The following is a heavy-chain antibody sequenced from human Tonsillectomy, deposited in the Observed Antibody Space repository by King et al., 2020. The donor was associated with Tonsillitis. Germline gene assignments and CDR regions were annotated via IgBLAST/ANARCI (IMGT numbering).Heavy chain of an antibody. CDR3: ARTLSMGAFDI. J-gene: IGHJ3*02. CDR2: IDPCDSDT. Sequence: VQLVESGAEGRHPGESLKLSCKGSGYIFTIYWIGWVRQMPGKGLEGMGSIDPCDSDTRFSPSFQAHVPISADKSNTTAYLQWSSLKASDTAMYYCARTLSMGAFDIWGQGTMVTVSS. CDR1: GYIFTIYW. D-gene: IGHD2-8*01. V-gene: IGHV5-51*03.